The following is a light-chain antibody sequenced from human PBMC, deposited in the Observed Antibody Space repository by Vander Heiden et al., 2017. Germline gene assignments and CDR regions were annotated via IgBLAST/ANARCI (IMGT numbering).Light chain of an antibody. CDR1: QRIFTY. J-gene: IGKJ1*01. CDR3: QEGYTPRQT. CDR2: GAS. V-gene: IGKV1-39*01. Sequence: DIQMTQSPSSLSASVGDRVTITCRASQRIFTYLNWYQQKPGKAPTLLIHGASSLQSPVPSTLSGSQSGTDFTLSISSLQPEDFATSYCQEGYTPRQTFGQGTKVQ.